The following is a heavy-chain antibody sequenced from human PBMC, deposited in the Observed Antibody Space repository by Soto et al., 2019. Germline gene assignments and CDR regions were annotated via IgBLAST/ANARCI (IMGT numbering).Heavy chain of an antibody. J-gene: IGHJ1*01. CDR3: ARDPFPYCSGGGCYSEYFQH. D-gene: IGHD2-15*01. CDR1: GGTFSSYA. V-gene: IGHV1-69*12. Sequence: QVQLVQSGAEVKKPGSSVKVSCKASGGTFSSYAISWVRQAPGQGLEWMGGIIPIFGTANYAQKFQGRVTITADESTSTAYMEQSSLRSEDTVVYYCARDPFPYCSGGGCYSEYFQHWGQGTLVTVSS. CDR2: IIPIFGTA.